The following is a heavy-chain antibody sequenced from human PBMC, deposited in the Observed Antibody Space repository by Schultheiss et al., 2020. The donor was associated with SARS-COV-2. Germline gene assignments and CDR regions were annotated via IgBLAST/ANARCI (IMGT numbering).Heavy chain of an antibody. Sequence: GGSLRLSCAASGFTFSDYYMSWIRQAPGKGLEWVAVISYDGSNKYYADSVKGRFTISRDNSKNTLYLQMNSLRAEDTALYYCAKDRQRSYYYGMDVWGQGTTVTVSS. J-gene: IGHJ6*02. D-gene: IGHD6-25*01. CDR2: ISYDGSNK. CDR3: AKDRQRSYYYGMDV. CDR1: GFTFSDYY. V-gene: IGHV3-30*18.